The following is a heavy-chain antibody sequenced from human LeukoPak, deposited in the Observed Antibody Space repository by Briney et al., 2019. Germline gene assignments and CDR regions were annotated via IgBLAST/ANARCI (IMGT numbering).Heavy chain of an antibody. CDR2: INHSGST. V-gene: IGHV4-34*01. CDR1: GGSFSGYY. J-gene: IGHJ4*02. D-gene: IGHD1-26*01. CDR3: AREGGSHHTPDY. Sequence: SETLSLTCAVYGGSFSGYYWSWIRQPPGKGLEWIGEINHSGSTNYNPSLKSRVTISVDTSKNQFSLKLSSVTAADTAVYYCAREGGSHHTPDYWGQGTLVTVSS.